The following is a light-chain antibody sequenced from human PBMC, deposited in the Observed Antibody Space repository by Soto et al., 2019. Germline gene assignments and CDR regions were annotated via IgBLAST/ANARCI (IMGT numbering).Light chain of an antibody. Sequence: EIVMTQSPATLSVSPGERSTLSCRASQSVSSNLAWYQQKPGQAPRLLIYGASSRATGITDRFSGSGSGTDFTLTISRLEPEDFAVYYCQQYGSSPRTVGPGTKVDIK. CDR1: QSVSSN. CDR3: QQYGSSPRT. J-gene: IGKJ1*01. V-gene: IGKV3-20*01. CDR2: GAS.